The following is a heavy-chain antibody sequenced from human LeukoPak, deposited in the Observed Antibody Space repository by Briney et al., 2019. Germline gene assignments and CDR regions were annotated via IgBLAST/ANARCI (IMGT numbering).Heavy chain of an antibody. CDR3: ARSSLAVYFDY. D-gene: IGHD6-19*01. Sequence: PSETLSLACTVSGGSISSSSYYWGWIRQPPGKGLEWIGSIYYSGSTYYSPSLKSRVTISVDTSKNQFSLKLSSVTAADTAMYFCARSSLAVYFDYWGQGTLVTASS. J-gene: IGHJ4*02. CDR1: GGSISSSSYY. CDR2: IYYSGST. V-gene: IGHV4-39*07.